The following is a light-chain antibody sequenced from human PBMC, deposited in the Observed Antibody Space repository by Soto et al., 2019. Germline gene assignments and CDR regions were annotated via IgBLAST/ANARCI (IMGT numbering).Light chain of an antibody. J-gene: IGKJ1*01. V-gene: IGKV1-27*01. CDR3: QNYNGAPWT. CDR1: QAISTY. Sequence: DIQLTQSPSSLSASVGDRVTITCRATQAISTYLVWYQQKPGTVPKLLIFAASTLQSGVPSRFSGSGSGTHFTLTISSLQPEDVATYYCQNYNGAPWTFGQGTKVEIK. CDR2: AAS.